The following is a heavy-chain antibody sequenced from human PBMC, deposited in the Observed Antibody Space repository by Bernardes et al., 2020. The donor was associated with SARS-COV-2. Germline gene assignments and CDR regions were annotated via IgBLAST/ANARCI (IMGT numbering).Heavy chain of an antibody. Sequence: GGSLRLSCAASGFISRNYAMSWVRQVPGKGLEWVSGISGRGISTYYAASVRGRFTISGDDSKDTLYLHMNSLRVKDTALYYCAKERFGHVAGFFDYWGQGTLVTVSS. V-gene: IGHV3-23*01. J-gene: IGHJ4*02. CDR2: ISGRGIST. D-gene: IGHD6-19*01. CDR1: GFISRNYA. CDR3: AKERFGHVAGFFDY.